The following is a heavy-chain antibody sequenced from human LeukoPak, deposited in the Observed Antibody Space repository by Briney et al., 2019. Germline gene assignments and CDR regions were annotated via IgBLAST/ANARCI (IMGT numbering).Heavy chain of an antibody. D-gene: IGHD6-13*01. CDR3: ANNLGYSSSWDLFYN. V-gene: IGHV3-7*05. Sequence: PGGSLRLSCADSGFTFSSYWMSWVRQAPGKGLEWVANIKQDGSEKYYVDSVKGRFTISRDNSKNTLYLQMNSLRAEDTAVYYCANNLGYSSSWDLFYNWGQGTLVTVSS. J-gene: IGHJ4*02. CDR2: IKQDGSEK. CDR1: GFTFSSYW.